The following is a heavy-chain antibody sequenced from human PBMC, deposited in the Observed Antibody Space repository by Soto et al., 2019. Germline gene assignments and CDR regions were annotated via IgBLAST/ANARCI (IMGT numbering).Heavy chain of an antibody. V-gene: IGHV3-48*02. D-gene: IGHD1-26*01. CDR1: GFTFSSYS. Sequence: EVQLVESGGGLVQPGGSLRLSCAASGFTFSSYSMNWVRRAPGKGLEWVSCIGTSNSTIYYADSVKDRFTISRDNAKNFVYLHRNCLRDEDMAVYCCARVSRWDATNFDWGLGTLVTVSS. CDR2: IGTSNSTI. J-gene: IGHJ4*02. CDR3: ARVSRWDATNFD.